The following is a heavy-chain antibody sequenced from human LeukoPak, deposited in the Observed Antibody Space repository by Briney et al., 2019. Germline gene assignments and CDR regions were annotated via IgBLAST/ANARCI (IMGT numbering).Heavy chain of an antibody. J-gene: IGHJ4*02. CDR1: GFTFSSYW. V-gene: IGHV3-74*01. CDR2: INSDGSST. Sequence: GGSLRLSCAASGFTFSSYWMHWVRQAPGKGLVWVSRINSDGSSTSYADSVKGRFTISRDNAKNTLYLQMNSLRAEDTAVYYCARSGKWPVFFDYWGQGTLVTVSS. D-gene: IGHD6-19*01. CDR3: ARSGKWPVFFDY.